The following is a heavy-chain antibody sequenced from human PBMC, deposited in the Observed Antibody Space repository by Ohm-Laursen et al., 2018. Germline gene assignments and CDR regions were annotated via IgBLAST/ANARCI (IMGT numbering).Heavy chain of an antibody. J-gene: IGHJ6*02. V-gene: IGHV4-59*01. Sequence: SETLSLTCTVSGGSISSYYWGWIRQPPGKGLEWIGYIYYSGSTNYNPSLKSRVTISVDTSKNQFSLKLSSVTAADTAVYYCARDPYNWSYPPDMYYYYGMDVWGQGTTVTVSS. CDR2: IYYSGST. CDR1: GGSISSYY. D-gene: IGHD1-7*01. CDR3: ARDPYNWSYPPDMYYYYGMDV.